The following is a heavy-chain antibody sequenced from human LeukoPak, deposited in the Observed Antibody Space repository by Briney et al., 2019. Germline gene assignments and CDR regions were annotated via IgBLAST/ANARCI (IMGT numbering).Heavy chain of an antibody. CDR1: GFTFSTYA. CDR2: ISGSGGDT. D-gene: IGHD2-2*01. J-gene: IGHJ4*02. CDR3: VKEMGCSSTSCYVPFDY. Sequence: AGGSLRLSCAASGFTFSTYAMSWVRQAPGKGLEWVSGISGSGGDTYYADSVKGRFTISRDNSKSTLYLQMNSLRAEDTAVYYCVKEMGCSSTSCYVPFDYWGQGTLVTVSS. V-gene: IGHV3-23*01.